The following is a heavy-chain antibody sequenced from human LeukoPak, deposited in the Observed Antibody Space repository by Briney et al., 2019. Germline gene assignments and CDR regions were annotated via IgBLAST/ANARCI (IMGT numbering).Heavy chain of an antibody. CDR3: ARGDYGGDYFDY. Sequence: GGSLRLSCAASGFTLSDHYMSWIRQAPGKRLEWVSYISSGSTYTNYADSVEGRFTISRDNAKNSLYLQMNSLRAEDTAVYYCARGDYGGDYFDYWGQGTLVTVSS. V-gene: IGHV3-11*05. CDR2: ISSGSTYT. J-gene: IGHJ4*02. CDR1: GFTLSDHY. D-gene: IGHD4-23*01.